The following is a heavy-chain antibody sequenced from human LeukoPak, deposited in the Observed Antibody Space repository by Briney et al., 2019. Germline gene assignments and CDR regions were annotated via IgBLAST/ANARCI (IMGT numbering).Heavy chain of an antibody. V-gene: IGHV1-46*01. Sequence: ASVKVSCKASGYTFINYYMHWVRQAPGQGLEWMGIINPSGGTTSYAQNFQGRVTMTRDTSTSTVYMELSRLRSDDTAVYYCARVFISGSYRDGFDIWGQGTMVTVSS. J-gene: IGHJ3*02. CDR3: ARVFISGSYRDGFDI. CDR1: GYTFINYY. D-gene: IGHD1-26*01. CDR2: INPSGGTT.